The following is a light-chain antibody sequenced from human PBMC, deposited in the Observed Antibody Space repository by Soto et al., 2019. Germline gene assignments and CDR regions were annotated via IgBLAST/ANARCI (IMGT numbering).Light chain of an antibody. J-gene: IGKJ1*01. CDR1: QSVNIN. CDR2: GAS. V-gene: IGKV3-15*01. Sequence: EIVLTQSPATLSLSPCERATLSCRASQSVNINLAWYQQKPGQAPRLLIFGASSRANGIPARFSGSGSGTEFTLTISNLQTEDFAVYYCQQYNKWPRKFGQGTKVDIK. CDR3: QQYNKWPRK.